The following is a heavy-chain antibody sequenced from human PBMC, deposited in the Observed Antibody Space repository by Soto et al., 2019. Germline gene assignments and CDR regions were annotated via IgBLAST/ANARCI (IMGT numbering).Heavy chain of an antibody. CDR1: GFTFSSYA. D-gene: IGHD6-13*01. J-gene: IGHJ4*02. CDR2: ISGSGGST. Sequence: EVQLLESGGGLVQPGGSLRLSCAASGFTFSSYAMSWVRQAPGKGLEWVSAISGSGGSTYYADSVKGRFTISRDNSKNTLYLQMNSLRVEDTAVYYCANFGSYCSSRIHPDDYWGQGTLVTVSS. CDR3: ANFGSYCSSRIHPDDY. V-gene: IGHV3-23*01.